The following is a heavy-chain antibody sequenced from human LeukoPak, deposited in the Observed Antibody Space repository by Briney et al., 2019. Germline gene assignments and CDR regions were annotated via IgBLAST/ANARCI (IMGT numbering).Heavy chain of an antibody. CDR3: ARDRGSSGWYEFDY. CDR1: GFTSSSYW. J-gene: IGHJ4*02. CDR2: IKQDGSEK. D-gene: IGHD6-19*01. Sequence: GGSLRLSCAASGFTSSSYWMSWVRQAPGKGLEWVANIKQDGSEKYYVDPVKGRFTISRDNAKNSLYLQMNSLRAEDTAVYYCARDRGSSGWYEFDYWGQGTLVTVSS. V-gene: IGHV3-7*01.